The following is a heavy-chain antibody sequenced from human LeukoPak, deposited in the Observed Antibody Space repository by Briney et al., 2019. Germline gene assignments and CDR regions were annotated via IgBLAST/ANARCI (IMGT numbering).Heavy chain of an antibody. V-gene: IGHV1-8*03. Sequence: ASVKVSCKASGGTFSSYASSWVRQAPGQEGAWMGWKNPNSGNTRYVQKIQGRVTIPRHTSISTAYMELSSLRSEDTAVYYCARGAMTTVNTGLRPDPWGQGTLVTVPS. J-gene: IGHJ5*02. CDR2: KNPNSGNT. D-gene: IGHD4-17*01. CDR1: GGTFSSYA. CDR3: ARGAMTTVNTGLRPDP.